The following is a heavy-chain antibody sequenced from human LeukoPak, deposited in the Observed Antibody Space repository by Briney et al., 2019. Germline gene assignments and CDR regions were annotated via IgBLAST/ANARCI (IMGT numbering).Heavy chain of an antibody. Sequence: PSETLSLTCTVSGGSISSSSYYWGWIRQPPGKGLEWIGSIYYSGSTYYNPSLKSRVTISVDTSKNQFSLKLSSVTAADTAVYYCARGNSGRSDYWGQGTLVTVSS. D-gene: IGHD4-23*01. V-gene: IGHV4-39*07. CDR3: ARGNSGRSDY. CDR1: GGSISSSSYY. CDR2: IYYSGST. J-gene: IGHJ4*02.